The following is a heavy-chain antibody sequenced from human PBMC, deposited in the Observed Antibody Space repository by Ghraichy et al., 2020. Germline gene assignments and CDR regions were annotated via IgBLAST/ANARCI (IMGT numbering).Heavy chain of an antibody. Sequence: GGSLRLSCVASGFTFSSYWMSWVRQAPGKGLEWLANMNQDGSEKYYVDYVKGRFTISRDDGKNSLYLQMNSLSVEDTAIYYCARRKANYYFDYWGQGTLVTVSS. V-gene: IGHV3-7*03. J-gene: IGHJ4*02. CDR3: ARRKANYYFDY. CDR1: GFTFSSYW. CDR2: MNQDGSEK.